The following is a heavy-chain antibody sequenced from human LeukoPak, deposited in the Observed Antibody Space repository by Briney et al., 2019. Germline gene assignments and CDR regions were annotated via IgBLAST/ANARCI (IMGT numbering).Heavy chain of an antibody. CDR2: INPNSGGT. CDR3: ARDRAYSGSYYLSY. Sequence: ASVKVSCKASGYTFTVYYMHWMRQAHGQGLEWMGWINPNSGGTNYAQKFQGRVTMTRDTSISTAYMELSRLRSDDTAVYYCARDRAYSGSYYLSYWGQGTLVSVSS. CDR1: GYTFTVYY. J-gene: IGHJ4*02. V-gene: IGHV1-2*02. D-gene: IGHD1-26*01.